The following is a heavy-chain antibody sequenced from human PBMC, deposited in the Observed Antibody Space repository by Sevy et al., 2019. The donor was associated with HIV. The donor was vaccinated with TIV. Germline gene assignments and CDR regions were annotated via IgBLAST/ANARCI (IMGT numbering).Heavy chain of an antibody. CDR3: ASRRVVSDAFDI. Sequence: GESLKISCKGSGYTITSYWIGWVRQMPGKGLEWMGIMYPGDSDTRYSPSFQGQVTISADKSISTAYLQWSSLKASDTAMYYCASRRVVSDAFDIWGQGTMVTVSS. J-gene: IGHJ3*02. CDR1: GYTITSYW. D-gene: IGHD2-21*01. V-gene: IGHV5-51*01. CDR2: MYPGDSDT.